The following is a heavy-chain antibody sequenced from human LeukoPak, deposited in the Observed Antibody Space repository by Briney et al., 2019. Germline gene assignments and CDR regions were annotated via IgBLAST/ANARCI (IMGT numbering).Heavy chain of an antibody. CDR1: GDSVSSNSAA. J-gene: IGHJ4*02. D-gene: IGHD6-13*01. Sequence: QTLSLTCAISGDSVSSNSAAWNWIRQSPSRGLEWLGRTYYRSKWYNDYAVSVKSRITINPDTSKNQFSLQLNSVTPEDTAVYYCARGIAPAGRGYFDYWGQGTLVTVSS. CDR2: TYYRSKWYN. V-gene: IGHV6-1*01. CDR3: ARGIAPAGRGYFDY.